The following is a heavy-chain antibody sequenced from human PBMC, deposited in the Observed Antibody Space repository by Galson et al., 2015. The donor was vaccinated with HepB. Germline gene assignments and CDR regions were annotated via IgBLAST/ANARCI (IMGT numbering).Heavy chain of an antibody. V-gene: IGHV1-18*04. Sequence: SVKVSCKASGYSFTNYGMHWVRQAPGQGLEWMGWISAYNGNTNYAQKLQGRVTMTTNTSTTTAYMELRSLTSDDTAVYYCARQVYNFDFWGAYSNPSSGHYGMDVWGQGTTVTVSS. CDR1: GYSFTNYG. D-gene: IGHD3-3*01. J-gene: IGHJ6*02. CDR3: ARQVYNFDFWGAYSNPSSGHYGMDV. CDR2: ISAYNGNT.